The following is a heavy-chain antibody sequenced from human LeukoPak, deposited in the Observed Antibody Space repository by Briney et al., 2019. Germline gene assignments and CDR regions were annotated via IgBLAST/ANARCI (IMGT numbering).Heavy chain of an antibody. Sequence: SETLSLTCAVYGGSSSGYYWSWIRQPPGKGLEWIGEINHSGSTNYNPSLKSRVTISVDTSKNQFSLKLSSVTAADTAVYYCARGDILTGYSPFDYWGQGTLVTVSS. D-gene: IGHD3-9*01. CDR2: INHSGST. J-gene: IGHJ4*02. V-gene: IGHV4-34*01. CDR3: ARGDILTGYSPFDY. CDR1: GGSSSGYY.